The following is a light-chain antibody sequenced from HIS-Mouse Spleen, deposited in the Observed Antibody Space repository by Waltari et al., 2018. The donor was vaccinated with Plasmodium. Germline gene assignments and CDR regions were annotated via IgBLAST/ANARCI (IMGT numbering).Light chain of an antibody. CDR2: AAS. Sequence: AIRMTQSPSSFSASTGARVTITCRASQGISSYLAWYQQKPGKAPKLLIYAASTLQRGVPSRFSGSGSGTDFTLTISCLQSEDFATYYCQQYYSYPLTFGGGTKVEIK. CDR1: QGISSY. J-gene: IGKJ4*01. V-gene: IGKV1-8*01. CDR3: QQYYSYPLT.